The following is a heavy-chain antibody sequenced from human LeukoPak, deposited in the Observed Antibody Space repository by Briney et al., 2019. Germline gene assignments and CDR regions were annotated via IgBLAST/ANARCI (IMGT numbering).Heavy chain of an antibody. CDR3: ARDPSPHSVNEDFDI. V-gene: IGHV1-69*06. CDR2: IIPIFGTA. CDR1: GGTFSSYA. Sequence: SVKVSCKASGGTFSSYAISWVRQAPGQGLEWMGGIIPIFGTANYAQKFQGRVTITADKSTSTAYMELSSLRAEDTAVYYCARDPSPHSVNEDFDIWGQGTMVTVSS. J-gene: IGHJ3*02.